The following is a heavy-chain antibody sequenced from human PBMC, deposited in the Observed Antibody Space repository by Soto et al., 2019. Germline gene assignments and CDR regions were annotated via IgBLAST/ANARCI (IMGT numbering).Heavy chain of an antibody. Sequence: GGSLRLSCAASGFTFTRYSMNWVRQAPGKGLEWVSSISSTTNYIYYADSMKGRFTVSRDNAKNSVYLEMNSLSAEDTAVYYCARESEDLTSNFDYWGQGT. J-gene: IGHJ4*02. CDR2: ISSTTNYI. V-gene: IGHV3-21*01. CDR1: GFTFTRYS. CDR3: ARESEDLTSNFDY.